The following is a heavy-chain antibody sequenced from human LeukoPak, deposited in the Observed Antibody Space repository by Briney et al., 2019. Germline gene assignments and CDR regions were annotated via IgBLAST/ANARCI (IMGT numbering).Heavy chain of an antibody. CDR1: GSSISSYS. J-gene: IGHJ3*02. V-gene: IGHV4-59*01. CDR2: IYYSRST. Sequence: KPSETLSLTCPVAGSSISSYSWSWIRQPPGKGLGWIGYIYYSRSTNYNPSLKSRVTISVDTSKNQFSLKLSSVTAADTAVYYCARDIGDYDILTGYYRAFDIWGQGTMVTVSS. CDR3: ARDIGDYDILTGYYRAFDI. D-gene: IGHD3-9*01.